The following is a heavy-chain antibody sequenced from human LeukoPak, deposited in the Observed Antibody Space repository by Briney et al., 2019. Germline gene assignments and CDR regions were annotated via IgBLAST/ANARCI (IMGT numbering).Heavy chain of an antibody. CDR1: GGSFSGYY. CDR2: INHSGST. J-gene: IGHJ6*03. CDR3: ARGLPKHPVRNYYGSGTNLYYYYYYMDV. D-gene: IGHD3-10*01. V-gene: IGHV4-34*01. Sequence: SETLSLTCAVYGGSFSGYYWSWIRQPPGKGLEWIGEINHSGSTNYNPSLKSRVTISVDTSKNQFSLKLSSVTAADTAVYYCARGLPKHPVRNYYGSGTNLYYYYYYMDVRGKGTTVTVSS.